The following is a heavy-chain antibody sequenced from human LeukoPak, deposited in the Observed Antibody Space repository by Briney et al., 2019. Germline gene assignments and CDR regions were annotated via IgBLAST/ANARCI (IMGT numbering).Heavy chain of an antibody. CDR2: ISYDRSNK. D-gene: IGHD2-2*01. J-gene: IGHJ4*02. CDR1: GFTFSSYA. CDR3: LPAAPTAGYCSGTSRYPIDY. Sequence: PGGSLRLSCAASGFTFSSYAMHWLRQAPGKGLEWVAVISYDRSNKYYADSVKGRFTISRDNSKNTLYLQMNSLRAEDTAVYYCLPAAPTAGYCSGTSRYPIDYWGQGTLVTVSS. V-gene: IGHV3-30*01.